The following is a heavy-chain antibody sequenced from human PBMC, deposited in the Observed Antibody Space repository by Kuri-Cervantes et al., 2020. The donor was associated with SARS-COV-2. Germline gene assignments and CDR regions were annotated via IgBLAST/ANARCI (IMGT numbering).Heavy chain of an antibody. CDR3: ARDRITIFGCYYYGMDV. Sequence: GGSLRLSCAASGFTFSSYSMNWVRQAPGKGLEWVSSISSSSSYIYYADSVKGRFTISRDNAKNSLYLQMNSLRAEDTAVYYCARDRITIFGCYYYGMDVWGQGTTVTVAS. CDR2: ISSSSSYI. D-gene: IGHD3-3*01. CDR1: GFTFSSYS. V-gene: IGHV3-21*01. J-gene: IGHJ6*02.